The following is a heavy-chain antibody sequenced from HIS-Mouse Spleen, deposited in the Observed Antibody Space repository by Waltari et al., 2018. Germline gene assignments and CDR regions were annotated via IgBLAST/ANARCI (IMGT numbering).Heavy chain of an antibody. J-gene: IGHJ4*02. D-gene: IGHD6-19*01. CDR2: IDWDDDK. Sequence: QVTLRESGPALVKPTQTLTLTCTFSGFSLSTSGMCVSWIRQPPGKALEWLARIDWDDDKYYRTSLRTRLTISKDTSKNQVVLTMTNRDPVDTATYYCARIAEGYSSGWYAFDYWGQGTLVTVSS. V-gene: IGHV2-70*15. CDR1: GFSLSTSGMC. CDR3: ARIAEGYSSGWYAFDY.